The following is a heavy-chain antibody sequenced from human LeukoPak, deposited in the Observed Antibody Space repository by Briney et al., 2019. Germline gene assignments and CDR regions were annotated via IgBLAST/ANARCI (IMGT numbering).Heavy chain of an antibody. CDR3: ARGVYIAAAQYGY. D-gene: IGHD6-13*01. CDR1: AGSFSGYY. Sequence: SETLSLTCAVNAGSFSGYYWIWIRQPPGMGLEWIGEIDHTGSTNYNPSLKSRVTISAEASRNQFSLRLNSVTAADTAVYYCARGVYIAAAQYGYWGQGTLVTVSS. J-gene: IGHJ4*02. CDR2: IDHTGST. V-gene: IGHV4-34*01.